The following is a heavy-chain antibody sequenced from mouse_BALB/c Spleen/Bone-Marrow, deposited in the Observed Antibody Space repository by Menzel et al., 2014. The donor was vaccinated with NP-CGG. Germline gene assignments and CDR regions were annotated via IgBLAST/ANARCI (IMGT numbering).Heavy chain of an antibody. CDR1: GFTFSSYG. J-gene: IGHJ1*01. Sequence: EVQVVESGGDLVKPGGSLKLSCAASGFTFSSYGMSWVRQTPDKRLEWVATISSGGSYTYYPDSVKGRFTISRDNAKNTLYLQMSSLKSEDTAMYYCARHGVSHWYFDVWGAGTTVTVSS. V-gene: IGHV5-6*01. CDR3: ARHGVSHWYFDV. CDR2: ISSGGSYT.